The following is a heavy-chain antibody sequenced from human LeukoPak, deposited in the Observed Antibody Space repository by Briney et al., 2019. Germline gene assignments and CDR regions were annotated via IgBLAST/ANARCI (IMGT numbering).Heavy chain of an antibody. D-gene: IGHD3-22*01. CDR1: GYTFTSYG. Sequence: GASVKVSCKASGYTFTSYGISWVRQAPGQGLEGMGWISAYNGNTNYAQKLQGRVTMTTDTSTSTAYMELRSLRSDDTAVYYCARVYADYYDSSGNQGDAFDIWGQGTMVTVSS. V-gene: IGHV1-18*01. CDR3: ARVYADYYDSSGNQGDAFDI. J-gene: IGHJ3*02. CDR2: ISAYNGNT.